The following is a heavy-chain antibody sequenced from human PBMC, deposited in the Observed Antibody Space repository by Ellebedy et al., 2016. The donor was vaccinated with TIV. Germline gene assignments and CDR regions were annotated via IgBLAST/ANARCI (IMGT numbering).Heavy chain of an antibody. CDR2: ISSSGTAI. Sequence: GGSLRLXCAASGFTFRTYGLNWVRQAPGKGLAWLSYISSSGTAIHYADSVKGRFTISRDNGKSSLYLQMNSLRTDDTAVYYCARDQEVGTTEWPFDIWGQGTMVTVSS. CDR1: GFTFRTYG. CDR3: ARDQEVGTTEWPFDI. J-gene: IGHJ3*02. D-gene: IGHD1-26*01. V-gene: IGHV3-48*04.